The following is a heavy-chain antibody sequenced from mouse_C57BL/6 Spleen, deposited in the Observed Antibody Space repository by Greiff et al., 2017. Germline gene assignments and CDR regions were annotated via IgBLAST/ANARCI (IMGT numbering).Heavy chain of an antibody. V-gene: IGHV5-2*01. J-gene: IGHJ4*01. CDR3: ARFNDYGNAMDY. CDR2: INSDGGST. Sequence: EVKVVESGGGLVQPGESLKLSCESNEYEFPSHAMSWVRKTPEKRLALVAAINSDGGSTYYPDTMERRFIISRDNTKKTLYLQMSSLRSEDTALYYCARFNDYGNAMDYWGQGTSVTVAS. D-gene: IGHD2-4*01. CDR1: EYEFPSHA.